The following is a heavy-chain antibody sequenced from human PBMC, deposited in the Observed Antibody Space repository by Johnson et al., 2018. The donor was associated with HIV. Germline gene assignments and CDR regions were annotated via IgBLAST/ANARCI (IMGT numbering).Heavy chain of an antibody. D-gene: IGHD7-27*01. CDR2: IYSGGST. CDR3: ASGDDDGF. J-gene: IGHJ3*01. V-gene: IGHV3-NL1*01. Sequence: VQLVESGGGVVQPGGSLRLSCAASGFTFSSYGMHWVRQAPGKGLEWVSGIYSGGSTYYADSVEGRFTISRDNSKNTLYLQMNSLRAEDTALYYCASGDDDGFWGQGQMVTVSS. CDR1: GFTFSSYG.